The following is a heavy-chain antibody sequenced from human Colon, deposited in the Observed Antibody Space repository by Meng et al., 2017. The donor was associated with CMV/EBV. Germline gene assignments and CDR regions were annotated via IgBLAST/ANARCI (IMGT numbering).Heavy chain of an antibody. V-gene: IGHV3-21*06. D-gene: IGHD3/OR15-3a*01. CDR1: GFPFSSSS. CDR2: ISSLSNDI. Sequence: GGSLRLSGEASGFPFSSSSMNWVRQAPGKGLEWVASISSLSNDIYYADTVKGRFTISRDNAKNSLYLQMDSLRVEDTAVYFCARGCVTPCGGLSVWGQGTLVTVSS. J-gene: IGHJ4*02. CDR3: ARGCVTPCGGLSV.